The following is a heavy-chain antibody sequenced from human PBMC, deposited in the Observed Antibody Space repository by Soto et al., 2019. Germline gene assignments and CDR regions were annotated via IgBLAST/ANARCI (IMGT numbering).Heavy chain of an antibody. Sequence: GGSLRLSCVASGFTFSSYAMSWVRQAPGKGLEWVSAISGSGGSTYYADSVKGRFTISRDNSKNTLYLQMNSLRAEDTAVYYCAKDQKQYYDILTGYYIFDYWGQGTLVTVSS. V-gene: IGHV3-23*01. CDR1: GFTFSSYA. D-gene: IGHD3-9*01. CDR2: ISGSGGST. J-gene: IGHJ4*02. CDR3: AKDQKQYYDILTGYYIFDY.